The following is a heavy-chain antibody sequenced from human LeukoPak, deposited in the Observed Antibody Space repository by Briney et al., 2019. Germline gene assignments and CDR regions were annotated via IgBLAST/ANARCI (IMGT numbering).Heavy chain of an antibody. Sequence: SETLSLTCTVSGYSISSGYYWGWIRQPPGKGLEWIGSIYHSGSTYYNPSLKSRVTISVDTSKNQFSLKLSSVTAADTAVYYCARVTGFYGMDVWGQGTTVTVS. V-gene: IGHV4-38-2*02. CDR3: ARVTGFYGMDV. CDR2: IYHSGST. J-gene: IGHJ6*02. D-gene: IGHD3-16*01. CDR1: GYSISSGYY.